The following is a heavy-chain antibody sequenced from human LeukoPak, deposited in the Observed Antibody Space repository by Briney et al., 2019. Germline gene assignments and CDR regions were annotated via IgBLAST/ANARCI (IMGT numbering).Heavy chain of an antibody. J-gene: IGHJ4*02. CDR2: ISAYNGNT. V-gene: IGHV1-18*01. D-gene: IGHD4-23*01. Sequence: VASVKVSCKASGYTFTSYGISSVRQAPGQGLEWMGWISAYNGNTNYAQKLRGRVTMTTDTSKSTAYMEMRSLRSDDPGVYYCARELSTTVVTSFGYWGQGPLVTVSS. CDR3: ARELSTTVVTSFGY. CDR1: GYTFTSYG.